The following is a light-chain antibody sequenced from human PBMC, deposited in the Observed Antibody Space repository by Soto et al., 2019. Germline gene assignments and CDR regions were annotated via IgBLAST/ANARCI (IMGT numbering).Light chain of an antibody. CDR3: SSYTSASTLYV. CDR1: NSDVGGYKY. J-gene: IGLJ1*01. Sequence: QSALTQPASVSGSPGQSITISCAGTNSDVGGYKYVSWYQQNPGKAPKLIIYEVSSRPSGVSNRFSGSKYGNTASLTISGLQDEDEADYYCSSYTSASTLYVFGSGTKLTVL. V-gene: IGLV2-14*01. CDR2: EVS.